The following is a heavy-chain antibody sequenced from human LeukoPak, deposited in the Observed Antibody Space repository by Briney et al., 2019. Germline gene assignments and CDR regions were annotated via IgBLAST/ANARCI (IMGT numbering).Heavy chain of an antibody. J-gene: IGHJ4*02. Sequence: GGSLRLSCAASGLTFSPYTMNWVRQAPGKGLEWVSSISVSSTYIHYADSVKGRFTISRDNAKNSLYLQMNSLRAEDTAVYYRAREQAYCGRDCYPGDYWGQGTLVTVSS. CDR1: GLTFSPYT. V-gene: IGHV3-21*01. CDR2: ISVSSTYI. CDR3: AREQAYCGRDCYPGDY. D-gene: IGHD2-21*02.